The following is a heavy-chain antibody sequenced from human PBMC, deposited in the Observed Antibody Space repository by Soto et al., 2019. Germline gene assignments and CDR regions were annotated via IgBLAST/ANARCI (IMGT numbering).Heavy chain of an antibody. Sequence: ASVKVSCKASGYTFTGYYMHWVRQAPGQGLEWLGWINPDTGDTNYAQNFQGWVTMTRDTSISTAYMELSRLRSDDTAVYYCASTQSTYESGPFDIWGQGKMV. V-gene: IGHV1-2*04. J-gene: IGHJ3*02. CDR3: ASTQSTYESGPFDI. CDR2: INPDTGDT. D-gene: IGHD3-3*01. CDR1: GYTFTGYY.